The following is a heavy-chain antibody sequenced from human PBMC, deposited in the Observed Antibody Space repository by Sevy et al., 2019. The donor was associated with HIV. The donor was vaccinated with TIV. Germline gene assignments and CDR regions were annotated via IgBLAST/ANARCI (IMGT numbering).Heavy chain of an antibody. CDR3: VRAIGAAGSY. Sequence: GGSLRLSCEASGFTFSSYWMSWVRQAPGKGLEWVANIKEDGSVKYYVESVKGGSTISRDNAKNSVYRQMNSLRAEDAALYYCVRAIGAAGSYWGLGTLVTVS. V-gene: IGHV3-7*01. D-gene: IGHD6-13*01. CDR1: GFTFSSYW. J-gene: IGHJ4*02. CDR2: IKEDGSVK.